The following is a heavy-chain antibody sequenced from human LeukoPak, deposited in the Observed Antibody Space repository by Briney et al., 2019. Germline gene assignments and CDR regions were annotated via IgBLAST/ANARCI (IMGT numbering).Heavy chain of an antibody. CDR1: GFTVGSNY. CDR3: ARDPPTVGLDY. D-gene: IGHD4-23*01. V-gene: IGHV3-53*01. J-gene: IGHJ4*02. Sequence: PGGSLRLSCAASGFTVGSNYMSWVRQAPGQGLEWVSVIYSGGSTYYADSVKGRFTLSRDNSKNPLYLQMNSLRAEDTAAYYCARDPPTVGLDYWGQGTLVTVSS. CDR2: IYSGGST.